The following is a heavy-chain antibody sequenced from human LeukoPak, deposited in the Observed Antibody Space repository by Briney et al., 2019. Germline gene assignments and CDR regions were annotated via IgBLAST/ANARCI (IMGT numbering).Heavy chain of an antibody. J-gene: IGHJ4*02. D-gene: IGHD4-17*01. V-gene: IGHV3-21*01. CDR3: ARDFGYGDYNY. CDR1: GFTFSSYS. Sequence: GGSLRLSCAASGFTFSSYSMNWVRQAPGKGLEWVSSISSSSSYIYYADSVKGRFTISRDNAKNSLYLQTNSLRAEDTAVYYCARDFGYGDYNYWGQGTLVTVSS. CDR2: ISSSSSYI.